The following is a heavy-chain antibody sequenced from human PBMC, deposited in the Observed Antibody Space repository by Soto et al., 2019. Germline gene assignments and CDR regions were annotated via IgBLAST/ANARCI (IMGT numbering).Heavy chain of an antibody. CDR1: GFSLSTSGVG. CDR3: AHSGYYYDSSGYNIDY. D-gene: IGHD3-22*01. CDR2: IYWDDDK. V-gene: IGHV2-5*02. Sequence: QITLKESGPPLVKPTQTLTLTCTFSGFSLSTSGVGVGWIRQPPGKALEWLALIYWDDDKRYSPSLKSRLTITKDTSKNQVVLTRTNMDPVDTATYYCAHSGYYYDSSGYNIDYWGQGTLVTVSS. J-gene: IGHJ4*02.